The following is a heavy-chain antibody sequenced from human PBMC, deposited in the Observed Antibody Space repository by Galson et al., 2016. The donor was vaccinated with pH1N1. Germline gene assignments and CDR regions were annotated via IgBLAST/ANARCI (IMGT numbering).Heavy chain of an antibody. J-gene: IGHJ4*02. CDR1: GYSFRNSW. V-gene: IGHV5-51*01. CDR3: ATHTRYNIFPHSFYIDS. D-gene: IGHD3-9*01. CDR2: IYPEDSDS. Sequence: QSGAEVKKPGESLKISCQGSGYSFRNSWIGWVRQMPGKGLEWVGIIYPEDSDSRYRPSFEGQVTLSVDRSINTAYLQWSSLKASDTAMYYCATHTRYNIFPHSFYIDSWGQGTLVTVSS.